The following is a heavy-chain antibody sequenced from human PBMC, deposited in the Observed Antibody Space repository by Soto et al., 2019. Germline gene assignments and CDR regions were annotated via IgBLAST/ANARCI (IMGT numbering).Heavy chain of an antibody. CDR3: ARDSVSLTLFDD. D-gene: IGHD3-10*01. V-gene: IGHV4-4*07. CDR2: VHSTGST. CDR1: GGSMSGYH. Sequence: QVELQESGPRLVRPSETLYLTCTVSGGSMSGYHWSWVRQPAGKGLEWIGRVHSTGSTDYKPSVDSRITVSLDTSKKQFSLKLRSVTAADTALYFCARDSVSLTLFDDWGHGILVTVSS. J-gene: IGHJ4*01.